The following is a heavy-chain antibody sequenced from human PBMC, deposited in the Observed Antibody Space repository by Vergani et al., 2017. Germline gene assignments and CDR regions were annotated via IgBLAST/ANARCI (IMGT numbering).Heavy chain of an antibody. D-gene: IGHD1-26*01. J-gene: IGHJ6*03. CDR2: ISSSGSTI. V-gene: IGHV3-11*01. CDR1: GFTFSDYY. Sequence: QVQLVESGGGLVKSGGFLRLSCAASGFTFSDYYMSWIRQAPGKGLEWVSYISSSGSTIYYADSVKGRFTISSDNAKNSLYLQMNSLRAEDTAVYYCARDSGNSGSYYYYYYYMDVWGKGTTVTVSS. CDR3: ARDSGNSGSYYYYYYYMDV.